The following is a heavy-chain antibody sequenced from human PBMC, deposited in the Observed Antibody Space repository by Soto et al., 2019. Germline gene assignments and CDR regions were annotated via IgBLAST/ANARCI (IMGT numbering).Heavy chain of an antibody. CDR3: ARVDMVRGVSYDY. CDR1: GFTVSSNY. J-gene: IGHJ4*02. V-gene: IGHV3-53*01. CDR2: IYSGGST. D-gene: IGHD3-10*01. Sequence: EVQLVESGGGLIQPGGSLRLSCAASGFTVSSNYMSWVRQAPGKGLAWGSVIYSGGSTYYADYVKGRFTISRDNSKGKLYLQMNSLRAEDTAVYYCARVDMVRGVSYDYWGQGTLVTVSS.